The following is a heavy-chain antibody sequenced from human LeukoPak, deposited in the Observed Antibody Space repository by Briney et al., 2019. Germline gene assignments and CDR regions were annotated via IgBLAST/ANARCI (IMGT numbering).Heavy chain of an antibody. Sequence: GESLKISCKGSGYRFSNYWIGWVRQMPGKGLEWMRIIYPGNSDTRYSPSFRGQVTISADKAISTAYLQWSSLKASDTAMYYCASQYSGSNFDYWGPGTLVTVSS. CDR1: GYRFSNYW. CDR3: ASQYSGSNFDY. J-gene: IGHJ4*02. V-gene: IGHV5-51*01. CDR2: IYPGNSDT. D-gene: IGHD6-6*01.